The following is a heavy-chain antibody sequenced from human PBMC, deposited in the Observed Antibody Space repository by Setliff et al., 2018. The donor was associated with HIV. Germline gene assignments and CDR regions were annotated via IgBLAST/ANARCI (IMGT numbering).Heavy chain of an antibody. CDR1: GQSISGYY. V-gene: IGHV4-34*01. D-gene: IGHD3-10*01. CDR3: ASRRGIEFYFDI. Sequence: TLSLTCAVYGQSISGYYWSWIRQTPGKGLEWIGEINHGGDTNYNPSLKSRVTISVGSSYNHFSLKLSSVTAADTGVYYCASRRGIEFYFDIWGQGTQVTVSS. CDR2: INHGGDT. J-gene: IGHJ4*02.